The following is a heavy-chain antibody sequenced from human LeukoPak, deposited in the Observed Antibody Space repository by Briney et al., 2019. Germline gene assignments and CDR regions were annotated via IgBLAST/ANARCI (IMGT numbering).Heavy chain of an antibody. J-gene: IGHJ3*02. CDR2: IYTSGST. D-gene: IGHD3-9*01. Sequence: SETPSLTCTVSGGSISSYYWSWIRQPAGKGLEWIGRIYTSGSTNYNPSLKSRVTMSVDTSKNQFSLKLSSVTAADTAVYYCAREGHYDILTGYFLPGAFDIWGQGTMVTVSS. CDR1: GGSISSYY. CDR3: AREGHYDILTGYFLPGAFDI. V-gene: IGHV4-4*07.